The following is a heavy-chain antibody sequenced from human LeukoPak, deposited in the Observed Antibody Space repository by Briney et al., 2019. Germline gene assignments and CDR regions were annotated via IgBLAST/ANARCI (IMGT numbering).Heavy chain of an antibody. D-gene: IGHD5-18*01. J-gene: IGHJ5*02. CDR3: ARGSTMVTTYRGGNGFDP. CDR1: LYSLTAFH. CDR2: IHPRRGDT. Sequence: SVNDSRLTTLYSLTAFHIHWVRPPPDQGLAWMGRIHPRRGDTNYAQKFQGRVTLPRDTSISTAYVELSRMSTDGTAVYYWARGSTMVTTYRGGNGFDPWGQGTLVTVSS. V-gene: IGHV1-2*06.